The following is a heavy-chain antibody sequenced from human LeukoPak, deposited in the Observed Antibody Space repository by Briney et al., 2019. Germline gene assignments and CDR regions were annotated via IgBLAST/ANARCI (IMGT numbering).Heavy chain of an antibody. CDR2: IDTNTGNP. D-gene: IGHD3-22*01. J-gene: IGHJ4*02. CDR1: GYTFTNYT. V-gene: IGHV7-4-1*02. Sequence: ASVKVSCKASGYTFTNYTINWVRLAPGQGLEWMGWIDTNTGNPTYAQGFAGRFVFSLDTTVTATYLQISSLRAEDTAVYYCTRGRDTTGYFVYWGQGTLVTVSS. CDR3: TRGRDTTGYFVY.